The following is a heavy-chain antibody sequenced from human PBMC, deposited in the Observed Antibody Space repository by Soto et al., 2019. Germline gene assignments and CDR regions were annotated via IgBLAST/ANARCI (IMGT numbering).Heavy chain of an antibody. Sequence: GSLRLSCAASGFTFSSYAMGWVRQAPGKGLEWVSAISGSGGSTYYADSVKGRFTISRDNSKNTLYLQMNSLRAEDTAVYYCAKDVGYCSSTSCLLFDYWGQGTLVTVSS. CDR1: GFTFSSYA. V-gene: IGHV3-23*01. CDR2: ISGSGGST. CDR3: AKDVGYCSSTSCLLFDY. D-gene: IGHD2-2*01. J-gene: IGHJ4*02.